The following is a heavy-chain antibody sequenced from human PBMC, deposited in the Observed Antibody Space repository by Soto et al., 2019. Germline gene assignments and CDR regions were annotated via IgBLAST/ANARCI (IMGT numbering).Heavy chain of an antibody. V-gene: IGHV4-38-2*01. CDR2: VSHIGST. J-gene: IGHJ4*02. CDR3: AGDNNNCSWFYG. D-gene: IGHD1-1*01. CDR1: GYSISSRFY. Sequence: SETLSLTCAVSGYSISSRFYWGWIRQPPGKGLEWIGSVSHIGSTYYNASLKSRVTISXXXSXXXXSLXLNSXTAXDTAVYYFAGDNNNCSWFYGWGKETLVTVPS.